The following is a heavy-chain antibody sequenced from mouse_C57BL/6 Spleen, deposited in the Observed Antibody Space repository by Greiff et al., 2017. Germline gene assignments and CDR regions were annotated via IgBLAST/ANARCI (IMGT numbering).Heavy chain of an antibody. Sequence: DVQLQESVAELVRPGASVKLSCTASGFNIKNTYMHWVKQRPEQGLEWIGRIVPANGNTKYAPKFPGKATTTADTTSNTAYLQLSSLTSEDTAIYYCTRESIYDGPAWFAYWGKGTLVTVSA. CDR3: TRESIYDGPAWFAY. CDR1: GFNIKNTY. J-gene: IGHJ3*01. D-gene: IGHD2-3*01. V-gene: IGHV14-3*01. CDR2: IVPANGNT.